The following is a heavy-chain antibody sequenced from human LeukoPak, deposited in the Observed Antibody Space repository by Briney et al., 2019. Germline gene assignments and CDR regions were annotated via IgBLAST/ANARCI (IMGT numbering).Heavy chain of an antibody. D-gene: IGHD6-19*01. J-gene: IGHJ4*02. Sequence: PGGSLRLSCAASGFTFNNYWMHWVRQVPGKGLMWVSHINSDGSRTKYADSVKGRFTISRDDAKNILYLQMNGLRAEDTAVYYCARGSQWLVRSLGYWGQGTLVTVSS. V-gene: IGHV3-74*01. CDR2: INSDGSRT. CDR3: ARGSQWLVRSLGY. CDR1: GFTFNNYW.